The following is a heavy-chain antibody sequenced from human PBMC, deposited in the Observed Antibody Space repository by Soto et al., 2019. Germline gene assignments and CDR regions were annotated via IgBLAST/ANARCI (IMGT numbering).Heavy chain of an antibody. CDR2: ISYSGTT. V-gene: IGHV4-31*03. Sequence: QVQLQESGPGLVKPSQTLSLTCTVSGDSISSGYYYWSWIRQHPGKGLEWIGYISYSGTTYYNPSLKNRLSMSVDTSKNQFSLNLSSVTAADTAIYYCARDSSGSFMRFDYWGQGTLVTVSS. J-gene: IGHJ4*02. CDR1: GDSISSGYYY. CDR3: ARDSSGSFMRFDY. D-gene: IGHD3-22*01.